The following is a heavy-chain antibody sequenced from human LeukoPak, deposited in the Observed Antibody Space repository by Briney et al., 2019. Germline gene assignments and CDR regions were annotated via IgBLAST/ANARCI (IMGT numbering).Heavy chain of an antibody. J-gene: IGHJ5*02. V-gene: IGHV3-20*04. Sequence: GGSLRLSCAASGFTFDDYGMSWVRQAPGKGLEWVSGINWNGGSTGYADSVKGRFTISRDNAKNSLYLQMNSLRAEDTAVYYCARVVYGSIAAAGTLWFDPWGQGTLVTVSS. CDR2: INWNGGST. D-gene: IGHD6-13*01. CDR3: ARVVYGSIAAAGTLWFDP. CDR1: GFTFDDYG.